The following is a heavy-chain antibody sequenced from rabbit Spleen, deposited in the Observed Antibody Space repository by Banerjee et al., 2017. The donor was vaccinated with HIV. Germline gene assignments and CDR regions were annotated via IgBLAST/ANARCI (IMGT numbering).Heavy chain of an antibody. D-gene: IGHD2-1*01. J-gene: IGHJ4*01. V-gene: IGHV1S40*01. CDR2: IYAGSFDST. Sequence: QSLEESGGDLVKPGASLTLTCTASGFTFSNNYYMCWVRQAPGKGLEWIACIYAGSFDSTVCASWAKGRFTISRTSSTTVTLQVTSLTAADTATYFCARGSAAMTMVITGYYFNLWAQAPSSPS. CDR1: GFTFSNNYY. CDR3: ARGSAAMTMVITGYYFNL.